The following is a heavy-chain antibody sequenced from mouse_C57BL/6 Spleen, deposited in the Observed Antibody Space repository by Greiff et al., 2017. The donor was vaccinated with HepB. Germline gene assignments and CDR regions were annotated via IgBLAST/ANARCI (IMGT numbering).Heavy chain of an antibody. CDR2: IDPEDGET. D-gene: IGHD1-1*01. CDR3: ATLYNGSSAEDD. V-gene: IGHV14-2*01. J-gene: IGHJ2*01. CDR1: GFNIKDYY. Sequence: VHVKQSGAELVKPGASVKLSCTASGFNIKDYYMHWVKQRTEQGLEWIGRIDPEDGETKYAPKFQGKATITEDTTSNTAYQQLSSQTSEDTAVYYRATLYNGSSAEDDWGKGTTLTVSS.